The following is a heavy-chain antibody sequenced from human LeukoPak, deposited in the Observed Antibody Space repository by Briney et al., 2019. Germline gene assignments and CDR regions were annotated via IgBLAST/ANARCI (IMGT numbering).Heavy chain of an antibody. CDR1: GFTFSSYA. CDR2: MSGAGDRT. Sequence: GGSLRLSCAGSGFTFSSYAMSWVRQAPGKGLEWVSDMSGAGDRTYYADSVKGRFTISRDNSKNTLYLQMSSLRAEDTAIYYCAKARIPSGNGYYSHWGQGTLVTVSS. J-gene: IGHJ4*02. V-gene: IGHV3-23*01. D-gene: IGHD3-22*01. CDR3: AKARIPSGNGYYSH.